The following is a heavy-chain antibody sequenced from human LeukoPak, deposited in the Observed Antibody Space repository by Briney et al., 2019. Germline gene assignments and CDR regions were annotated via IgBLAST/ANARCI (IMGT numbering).Heavy chain of an antibody. CDR3: ARGKVVPAAIRAPFDY. CDR1: GGSLSGYY. D-gene: IGHD2-2*01. CDR2: INHSGST. V-gene: IGHV4-34*01. J-gene: IGHJ4*02. Sequence: SETLSLTCAVYGGSLSGYYWSWIRQPPGKGLEWIGEINHSGSTNYDPSLKSRVTISVDTSKNQFSLKLSSVTAADTAVYYCARGKVVPAAIRAPFDYWGQGTLVTVSS.